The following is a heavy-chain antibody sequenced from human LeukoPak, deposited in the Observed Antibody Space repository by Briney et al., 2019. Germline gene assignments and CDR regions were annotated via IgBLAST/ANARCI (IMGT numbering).Heavy chain of an antibody. CDR1: GGSISSSSYY. D-gene: IGHD2-2*01. CDR2: IYYSGST. CDR3: ARHRVVPAAPRRDY. V-gene: IGHV4-39*01. J-gene: IGHJ4*02. Sequence: SETLSLTCTVSGGSISSSSYYWGWIRQPPGKGLEWIGSIYYSGSTYYNPSLKSRFTISVDTSKNQFSLKLSSVTAADTAVYYCARHRVVPAAPRRDYWGQGTLVTVSS.